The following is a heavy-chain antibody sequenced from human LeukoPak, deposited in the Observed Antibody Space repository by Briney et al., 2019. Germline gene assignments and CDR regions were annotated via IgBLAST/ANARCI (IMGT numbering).Heavy chain of an antibody. J-gene: IGHJ6*03. V-gene: IGHV1-18*01. CDR1: GYTFTSYG. Sequence: ASVKVSCKASGYTFTSYGISWVRQAPGQGLEWMAWISAYNGNTNYAQKLQGRVTMTTDTSTSTAYMELRSLRSDDTAVYYCARNGLTTGAKSYYYYMDVWGKGTTVTVSS. D-gene: IGHD1-1*01. CDR3: ARNGLTTGAKSYYYYMDV. CDR2: ISAYNGNT.